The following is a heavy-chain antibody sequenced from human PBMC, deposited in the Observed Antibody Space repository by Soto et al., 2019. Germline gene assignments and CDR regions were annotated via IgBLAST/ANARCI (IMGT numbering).Heavy chain of an antibody. CDR1: DSSISNYY. Sequence: QVQLQESAPGLVKPSETLSLTCNVSDSSISNYYWNWIRQTPGKGLEWIGFIFYSGSTNYNPSLKSRLTISVDTSKNQTSLKLSSVTAADTAVYYCARASSGRSYFDPWGQGTLVTVSS. D-gene: IGHD1-26*01. J-gene: IGHJ5*02. CDR3: ARASSGRSYFDP. V-gene: IGHV4-59*01. CDR2: IFYSGST.